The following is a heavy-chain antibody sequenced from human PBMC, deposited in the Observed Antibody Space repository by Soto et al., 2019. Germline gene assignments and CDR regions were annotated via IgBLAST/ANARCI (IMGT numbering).Heavy chain of an antibody. CDR3: ARGPGSYYDY. Sequence: PGGSLRLSCAASGLTFSSYVMHWVRQAPGKGLEWVAVISYDGSNKYYGDSVKGRFTISRDNSKNTLYLQMNSLRVEDTAVYYCARGPGSYYDYWGQGTLVTAPQ. D-gene: IGHD1-1*01. CDR2: ISYDGSNK. CDR1: GLTFSSYV. V-gene: IGHV3-30*03. J-gene: IGHJ4*02.